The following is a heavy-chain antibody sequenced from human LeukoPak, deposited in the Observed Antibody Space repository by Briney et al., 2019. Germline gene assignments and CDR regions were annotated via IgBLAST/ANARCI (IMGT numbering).Heavy chain of an antibody. CDR2: ISGSGVST. Sequence: GGSLRLSCAASGFTFSNYAVSWARQAPGKGLEWVSAISGSGVSTFYADSVKGRFTVSRDNSKNTLYLQMNSLRAEDTAVYYCAKDSDYNSGSFDYWGQGTLVTVSS. CDR1: GFTFSNYA. CDR3: AKDSDYNSGSFDY. V-gene: IGHV3-23*01. D-gene: IGHD3-10*01. J-gene: IGHJ4*02.